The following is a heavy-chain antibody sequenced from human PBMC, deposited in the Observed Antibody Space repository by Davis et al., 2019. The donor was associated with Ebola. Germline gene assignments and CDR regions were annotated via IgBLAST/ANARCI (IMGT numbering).Heavy chain of an antibody. V-gene: IGHV1-46*01. Sequence: AASVKVSCKASGYTFSIYDMHWVRQAPGQGLEWMGMINTSGGSTGYAQKFQGRVTMTMDTSTSTAYMEMSSLRSEDTAVYYCAVLFGVAPSVRYYGLDVWGKGTTVTVSS. CDR2: INTSGGST. J-gene: IGHJ6*04. CDR3: AVLFGVAPSVRYYGLDV. CDR1: GYTFSIYD. D-gene: IGHD3-3*01.